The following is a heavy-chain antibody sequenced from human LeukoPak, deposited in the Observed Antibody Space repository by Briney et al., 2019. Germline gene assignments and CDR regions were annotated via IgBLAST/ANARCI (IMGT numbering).Heavy chain of an antibody. CDR2: ISGSGGST. CDR1: GFTFSSYA. V-gene: IGHV3-23*01. CDR3: AKDGAYYYDSSGYYGDY. Sequence: GGSLRLPCAASGFTFSSYAMSWVRQAPGKGLEWVSAISGSGGSTYYADPVKGRFTISRDNFKNTLYLQMNSLRAEDTAVYYCAKDGAYYYDSSGYYGDYWGQGTLVTVSS. J-gene: IGHJ4*02. D-gene: IGHD3-22*01.